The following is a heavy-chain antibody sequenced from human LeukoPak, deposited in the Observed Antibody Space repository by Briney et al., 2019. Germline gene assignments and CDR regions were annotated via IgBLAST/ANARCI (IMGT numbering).Heavy chain of an antibody. Sequence: GRSLRLSCAASGFTLSSYWMYWVRQAPGKGLVWVSRINSDGSRTNYADSVKGRFTISRDNAKNTLYVQMNSLRAEDTAVYYCARGLLEENSVGLDVWGQGTTVTVSS. CDR3: ARGLLEENSVGLDV. J-gene: IGHJ6*02. CDR1: GFTLSSYW. V-gene: IGHV3-74*01. D-gene: IGHD2/OR15-2a*01. CDR2: INSDGSRT.